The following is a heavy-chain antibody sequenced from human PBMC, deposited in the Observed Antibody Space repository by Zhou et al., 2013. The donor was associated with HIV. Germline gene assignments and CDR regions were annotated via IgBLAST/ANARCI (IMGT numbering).Heavy chain of an antibody. J-gene: IGHJ4*02. D-gene: IGHD2-15*01. CDR1: GYNFNGYY. CDR2: INPNSGGT. V-gene: IGHV1-2*02. Sequence: QVQLIQSGAEVKEPGTSVMVSCKTSGYNFNGYYIHWVRQAPGQGLEWMGWINPNSGGTNYAQKFQGRVTMTRDTSISTAYMELSRLRSDDTAVYYCARDPAYCSGGSCYYFDYWGQGTLVTVSS. CDR3: ARDPAYCSGGSCYYFDY.